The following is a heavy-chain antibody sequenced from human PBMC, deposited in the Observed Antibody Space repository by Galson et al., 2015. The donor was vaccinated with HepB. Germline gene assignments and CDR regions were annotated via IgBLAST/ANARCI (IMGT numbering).Heavy chain of an antibody. J-gene: IGHJ4*02. D-gene: IGHD5-12*01. CDR3: VKTPSVDIVATIPRRYFDY. V-gene: IGHV3-64D*06. Sequence: SLRLSCAASGFTFSSYAMHWVRQAPGKGLEYVSAISSNGGSTYYADSVKGRFTISRDNSKNTLYLQMSSLRAEDTAVYYCVKTPSVDIVATIPRRYFDYWGQGTLVTVSS. CDR2: ISSNGGST. CDR1: GFTFSSYA.